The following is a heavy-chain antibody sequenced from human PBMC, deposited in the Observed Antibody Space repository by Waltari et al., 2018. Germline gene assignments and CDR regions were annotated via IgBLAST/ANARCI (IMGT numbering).Heavy chain of an antibody. CDR1: GGSISSSTYY. CDR2: IYYSGST. CDR3: ARHIPVGSSGYYHLYYFDY. Sequence: QLQLQESGPGLVKPSETLSLTCTVSGGSISSSTYYWGWIRQPPGKGLEWIGNIYYSGSTYYNPSLKGRVTISVDTSKNQFSLKLSSVTAADPAVYYCARHIPVGSSGYYHLYYFDYWGQGTLVTVSS. J-gene: IGHJ4*02. D-gene: IGHD3-22*01. V-gene: IGHV4-39*01.